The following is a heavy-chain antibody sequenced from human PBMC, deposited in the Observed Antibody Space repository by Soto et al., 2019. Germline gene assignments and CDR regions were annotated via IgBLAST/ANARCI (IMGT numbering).Heavy chain of an antibody. CDR1: GGSISSGDYY. CDR2: IYYSGST. J-gene: IGHJ6*02. D-gene: IGHD1-20*01. V-gene: IGHV4-30-4*01. Sequence: SETLSLTCTVSGGSISSGDYYWSWIRQPPGKGLEWIGYIYYSGSTYYNPSLKSRVTISVDTSKNQFSLKLSSVTAADTAVYYCAREYRHNWIHHYYYCMDVWGQGTTVTVSS. CDR3: AREYRHNWIHHYYYCMDV.